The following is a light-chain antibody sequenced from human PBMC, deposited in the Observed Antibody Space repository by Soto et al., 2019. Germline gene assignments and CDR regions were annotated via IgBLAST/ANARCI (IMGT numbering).Light chain of an antibody. CDR2: DVS. J-gene: IGLJ1*01. V-gene: IGLV2-11*01. Sequence: QSVLNPPRSVSGSPGQSVTISCTGTSSDVGVYNYVSWYQQYPGKAPKIMIYDVSKRPSGVPDRFSGSKSDSTASLTISGLQAEDEADYYCCSYAGSYTFVFGIGTKVTVL. CDR3: CSYAGSYTFV. CDR1: SSDVGVYNY.